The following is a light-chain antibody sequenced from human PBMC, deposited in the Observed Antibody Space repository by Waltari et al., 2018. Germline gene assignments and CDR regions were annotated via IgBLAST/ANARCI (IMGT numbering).Light chain of an antibody. CDR2: AVS. V-gene: IGKV1-17*03. J-gene: IGKJ5*01. Sequence: DIQMTQSPSAMSASVGDRVAITCRASQDIGNYLAWFQQKPGTVPKRLIYAVSSLEGGVPSRFSGSDSGTEFTLTINRLQPEDLATYFCLQHYTYPPTFGQGTRLEI. CDR1: QDIGNY. CDR3: LQHYTYPPT.